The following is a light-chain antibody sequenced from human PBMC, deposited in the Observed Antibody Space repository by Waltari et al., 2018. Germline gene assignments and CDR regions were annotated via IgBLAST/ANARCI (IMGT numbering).Light chain of an antibody. Sequence: QSALTQPASVSGSPGQSITISCTGTSSDVGSYNLVSWSQQHPAKAPKLIIYEVSNRPSGVSNRFSGSKSGNTASLTISWLLAEDEADYYCISYSSSTTLGVFGGGTKLTVL. CDR3: ISYSSSTTLGV. J-gene: IGLJ2*01. V-gene: IGLV2-14*02. CDR1: SSDVGSYNL. CDR2: EVS.